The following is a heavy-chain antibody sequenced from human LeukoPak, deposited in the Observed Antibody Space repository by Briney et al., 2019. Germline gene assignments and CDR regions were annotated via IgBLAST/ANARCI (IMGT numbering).Heavy chain of an antibody. Sequence: SETLSLTCAVYGGSFSGYYWSWIRQPPGKGLEWIGEINHSGSTNYNPSLKSRVTISVDTSKNQFSLKLSSVTAADTAVYYCARLLPGYCSGGSCYRFDYWGQGTLVTVSS. CDR1: GGSFSGYY. CDR2: INHSGST. CDR3: ARLLPGYCSGGSCYRFDY. D-gene: IGHD2-15*01. J-gene: IGHJ4*02. V-gene: IGHV4-34*01.